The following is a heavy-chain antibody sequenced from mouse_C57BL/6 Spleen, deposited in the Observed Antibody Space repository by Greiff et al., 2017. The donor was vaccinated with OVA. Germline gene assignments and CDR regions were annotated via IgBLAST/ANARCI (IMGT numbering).Heavy chain of an antibody. CDR1: GYTFTSYW. J-gene: IGHJ2*01. D-gene: IGHD3-2*02. CDR3: ARSRGQLRPSDY. V-gene: IGHV1-50*01. Sequence: QVQLQQPGAELVKPGASVKLSCKASGYTFTSYWMQWVKQRPGQGLEWIGEIDPSDSYTNYNQKFKGKATLTVDASSSTAYMQHSSLTSEDSAVYYCARSRGQLRPSDYWGQGTTLTVSS. CDR2: IDPSDSYT.